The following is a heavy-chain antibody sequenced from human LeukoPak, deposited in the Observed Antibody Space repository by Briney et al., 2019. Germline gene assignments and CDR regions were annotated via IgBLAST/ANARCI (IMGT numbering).Heavy chain of an antibody. CDR1: GFTFRSYS. CDR2: INVGSSYI. J-gene: IGHJ4*02. V-gene: IGHV3-21*01. D-gene: IGHD3-22*01. Sequence: GGSLRLSCAASGFTFRSYSMSWVRQAPGKGLEGVSSINVGSSYIYYADSVKGRFTLSRDYAKNSLFLQMNTLRADDTDVYYCARVGYYDSSGYFDDWGQGTLVTASS. CDR3: ARVGYYDSSGYFDD.